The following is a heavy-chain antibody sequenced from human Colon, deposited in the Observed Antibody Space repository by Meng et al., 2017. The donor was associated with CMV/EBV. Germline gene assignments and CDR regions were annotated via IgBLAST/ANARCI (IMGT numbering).Heavy chain of an antibody. J-gene: IGHJ5*02. CDR2: ISPTGSDT. CDR3: VKGHTMINP. Sequence: HLLSLWVGLFVPGGSRRLACVASGVIFSDYYMTWIREAPWKGLEWVSYISPTGSDTNYADSVRGRFTISRDNAKNSLFLQMSSLTAEDTAVYYCVKGHTMINPWGQGTLVTVSS. CDR1: GVIFSDYY. V-gene: IGHV3-11*03. D-gene: IGHD3-16*01.